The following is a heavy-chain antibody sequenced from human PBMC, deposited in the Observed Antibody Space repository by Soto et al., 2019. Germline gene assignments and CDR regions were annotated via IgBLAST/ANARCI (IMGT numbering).Heavy chain of an antibody. Sequence: SVKVSCKASGGTFSSYAISWVRQAPGQGLEWMGGIIPIFGTASYAQKFQGRVTITADKSTSTAYMELSSLRSEDTAVYYCARVGAAATYYYYYYGMDVWGQGTTVTVSS. V-gene: IGHV1-69*06. CDR3: ARVGAAATYYYYYYGMDV. CDR2: IIPIFGTA. D-gene: IGHD2-15*01. CDR1: GGTFSSYA. J-gene: IGHJ6*02.